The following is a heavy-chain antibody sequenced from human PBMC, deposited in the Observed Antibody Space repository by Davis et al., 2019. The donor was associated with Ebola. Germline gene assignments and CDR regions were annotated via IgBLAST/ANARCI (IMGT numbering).Heavy chain of an antibody. CDR3: ARDRRSGGWYESIDY. V-gene: IGHV1-18*01. J-gene: IGHJ4*02. Sequence: AASVKVSCKASGYTFTDYAFTWLRQAPGQGLEWMGWSSTYNGNTNYAQKLQGRVTMTTDTSTSTVYMELMSLRSDDTAVYYCARDRRSGGWYESIDYWGQGTLVTVSS. D-gene: IGHD6-19*01. CDR1: GYTFTDYA. CDR2: SSTYNGNT.